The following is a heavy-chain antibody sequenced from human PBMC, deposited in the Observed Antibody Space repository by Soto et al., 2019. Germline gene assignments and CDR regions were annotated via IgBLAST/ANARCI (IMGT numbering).Heavy chain of an antibody. Sequence: EVQLLESGGGLVQPGGSLRLSCAASGFTFSNYAMTWVRQAAGKGLEWVSSISGPGGSTDYADSVKGRFAISRDNSKNTLYLQMNSLRAEDTALYYCARDERIAVAGTDNWGQGTLVTVTS. J-gene: IGHJ4*02. CDR1: GFTFSNYA. V-gene: IGHV3-23*01. D-gene: IGHD6-19*01. CDR3: ARDERIAVAGTDN. CDR2: ISGPGGST.